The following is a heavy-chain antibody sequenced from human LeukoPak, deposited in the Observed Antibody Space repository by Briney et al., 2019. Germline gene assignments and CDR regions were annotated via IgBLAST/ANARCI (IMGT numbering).Heavy chain of an antibody. Sequence: PGGSLRLSCAASVFTFSSSWMSWVCQAPGKGLEWVANIKQDGSEKYYVDSVKGRFTVSRDNAKNSLYLQMSSPRAEDTAVYYCARTTAGPKGYFDYWGQGTLVTVSS. CDR2: IKQDGSEK. D-gene: IGHD6-19*01. V-gene: IGHV3-7*01. CDR1: VFTFSSSW. CDR3: ARTTAGPKGYFDY. J-gene: IGHJ4*02.